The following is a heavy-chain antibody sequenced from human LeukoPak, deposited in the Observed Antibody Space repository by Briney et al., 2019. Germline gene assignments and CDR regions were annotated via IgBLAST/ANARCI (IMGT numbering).Heavy chain of an antibody. V-gene: IGHV3-33*01. CDR1: GLNFYNCG. CDR3: AREADYVSGVNRAFDI. J-gene: IGHJ3*02. CDR2: IWSAGRNK. D-gene: IGHD3-10*01. Sequence: GSTLNLSCAASGLNFYNCGMHWVRQAPGKGLEWVAIIWSAGRNKYYADSVKGRFTISRDNSKNTLYLQMNNLRAEDTAVYYCAREADYVSGVNRAFDIWGQGTMVTVSS.